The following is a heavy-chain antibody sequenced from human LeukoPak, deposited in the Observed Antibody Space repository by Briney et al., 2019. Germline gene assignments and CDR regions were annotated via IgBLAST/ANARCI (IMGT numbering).Heavy chain of an antibody. CDR2: TYYRSKWYN. Sequence: SQTLSLTCAISGDSVSSNSAAWNWIRQSPSRGLEWLGRTYYRSKWYNDYAVSVKSRMTINPDTSKNQFSLQLNSVTPEDTAVYYCARSLYDILTGFYYYYGMDVWGQGTTVTVSS. CDR1: GDSVSSNSAA. D-gene: IGHD3-9*01. V-gene: IGHV6-1*01. J-gene: IGHJ6*02. CDR3: ARSLYDILTGFYYYYGMDV.